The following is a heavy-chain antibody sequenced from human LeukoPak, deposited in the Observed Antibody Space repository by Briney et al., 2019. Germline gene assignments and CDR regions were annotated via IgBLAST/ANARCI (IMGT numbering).Heavy chain of an antibody. J-gene: IGHJ4*02. CDR2: IYTSGST. CDR1: GGSISSYY. CDR3: ARDLSFYCSGGSCYSQLFDY. V-gene: IGHV4-4*07. Sequence: LETLSLTCTVSGGSISSYYWSWIRQPAGKGLGWIGRIYTSGSTNYNPSLKSRVTMSVDTSKNQFSLKLSSVTAADTAVYYCARDLSFYCSGGSCYSQLFDYWGQGTLVTVSS. D-gene: IGHD2-15*01.